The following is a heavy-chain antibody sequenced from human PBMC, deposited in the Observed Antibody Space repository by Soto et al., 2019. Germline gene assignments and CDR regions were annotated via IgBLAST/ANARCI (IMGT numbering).Heavy chain of an antibody. J-gene: IGHJ6*02. D-gene: IGHD2-21*01. CDR1: GFTFSSYA. CDR2: ITSNGGNT. CDR3: ARRIPFGYGMDV. Sequence: EVQLVESGGGLVQPGGSLRLSCAASGFTFSSYAMHWVHQAPGKGLEYVSAITSNGGNTDYASSVKGRFTISRDNSKNTLYLQMGSLRAEDMAVYYCARRIPFGYGMDVWGQGTTVTVSS. V-gene: IGHV3-64*01.